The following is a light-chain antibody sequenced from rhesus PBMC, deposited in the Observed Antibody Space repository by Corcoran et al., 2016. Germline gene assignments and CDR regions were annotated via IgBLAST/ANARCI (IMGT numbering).Light chain of an antibody. J-gene: IGKJ2*01. CDR2: GAF. CDR1: QSVSSS. V-gene: IGKV3-42*03. CDR3: KQYNDWNS. Sequence: EIVMTQSPATLSLSPGERASLFCRASQSVSSSLAWYQQKPGQAPRLLIYGAFTRATGIPDRLSGSGSGTELTLTISSREPEDFAVYYCKQYNDWNSFGLGTKVEIK.